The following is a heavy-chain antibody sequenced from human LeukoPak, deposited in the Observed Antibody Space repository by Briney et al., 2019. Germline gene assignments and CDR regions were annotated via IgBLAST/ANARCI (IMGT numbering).Heavy chain of an antibody. Sequence: KTSETLSLTCTVSGGSIRSSSYYWGWIRQPPGNGLEWIGSIYYSGSTYYNPSLKSRVPISVDTSKNQFSLKLSSVTAADTAVYYCVSARIDTLVVPAATYFDYWGQGTLVTVSS. CDR1: GGSIRSSSYY. CDR2: IYYSGST. J-gene: IGHJ4*02. CDR3: VSARIDTLVVPAATYFDY. D-gene: IGHD2-2*01. V-gene: IGHV4-39*01.